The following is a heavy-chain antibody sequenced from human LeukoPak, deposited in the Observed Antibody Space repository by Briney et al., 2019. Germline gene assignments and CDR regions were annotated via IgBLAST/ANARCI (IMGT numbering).Heavy chain of an antibody. CDR1: GYSFTSYW. D-gene: IGHD6-6*01. J-gene: IGHJ6*03. V-gene: IGHV5-51*01. Sequence: PGESLKISCKGSGYSFTSYWIGWVRQMPGKGLEWMGIIYPGDSDTRYSPSFQGQVTISADKSISTAYLQWSSLKASDTAMYYCARHGVQCGSSCSEYYYYMDVWGKGTTVTVSS. CDR3: ARHGVQCGSSCSEYYYYMDV. CDR2: IYPGDSDT.